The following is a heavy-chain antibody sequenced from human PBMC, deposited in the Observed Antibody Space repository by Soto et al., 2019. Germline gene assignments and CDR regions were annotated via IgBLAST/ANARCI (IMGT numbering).Heavy chain of an antibody. Sequence: QVQLVESGGGVVQPGRSLRLSCAASGFTFSSYAMHWVRQAPGKGLEWVAVISYDGSNKYYADSVKGRFTISRDNSKNTLYLQMNSLRAEDTAVYYCARSPVVVPAATTYYYGMDVW. J-gene: IGHJ6*01. V-gene: IGHV3-30-3*01. CDR3: ARSPVVVPAATTYYYGMDV. CDR2: ISYDGSNK. CDR1: GFTFSSYA. D-gene: IGHD2-2*01.